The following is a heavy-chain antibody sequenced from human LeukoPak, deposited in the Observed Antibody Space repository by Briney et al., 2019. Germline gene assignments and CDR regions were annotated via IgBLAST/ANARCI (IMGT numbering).Heavy chain of an antibody. Sequence: PGGSLRLSCAASGFTFSSYAMNWVRQAPGKGLEWVPAISGNGGSTNYADSVKGRFTISRDDSKNTLYLQMNSLRAEDTAVYYCAKETSSSFDYWGQGTLVTVSS. CDR2: ISGNGGST. J-gene: IGHJ4*02. CDR1: GFTFSSYA. CDR3: AKETSSSFDY. D-gene: IGHD6-6*01. V-gene: IGHV3-23*01.